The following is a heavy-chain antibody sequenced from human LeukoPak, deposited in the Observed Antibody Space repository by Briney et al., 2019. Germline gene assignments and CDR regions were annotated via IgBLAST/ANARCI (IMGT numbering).Heavy chain of an antibody. Sequence: ASVKVSCKASGYTFTSYGISWVRQAPGQGLEWMGWISAYNGNTNYAQKLQGRVTMTTDTSTSTAYMELRSLRSDDTAVYYCARVTLYCSSPSCYHRTCDYCGHGTLGTVAS. CDR2: ISAYNGNT. CDR3: ARVTLYCSSPSCYHRTCDY. D-gene: IGHD2-2*01. V-gene: IGHV1-18*01. CDR1: GYTFTSYG. J-gene: IGHJ4*01.